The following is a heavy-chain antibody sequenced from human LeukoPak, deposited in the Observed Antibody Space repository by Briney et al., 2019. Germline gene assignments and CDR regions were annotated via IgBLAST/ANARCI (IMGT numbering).Heavy chain of an antibody. CDR2: IYYSGRT. Sequence: PSETLSLTCTVSGASICSSGHYWVWIRQSPGKGLEWIASIYYSGRTFYNPSLRSRVTISDDTSKNQFSLKLKSVTAADTAVYYCAKSVDTALVTTSFDIWGQGTRVTVSS. D-gene: IGHD5-18*01. CDR3: AKSVDTALVTTSFDI. J-gene: IGHJ3*02. V-gene: IGHV4-39*01. CDR1: GASICSSGHY.